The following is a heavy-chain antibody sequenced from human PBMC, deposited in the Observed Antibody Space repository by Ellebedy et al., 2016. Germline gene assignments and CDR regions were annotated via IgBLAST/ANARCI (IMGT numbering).Heavy chain of an antibody. CDR2: IYYRGST. D-gene: IGHD2-15*01. CDR1: GGSISSSSHF. J-gene: IGHJ2*01. V-gene: IGHV4-39*01. CDR3: ARSMVVAYFNL. Sequence: SETLSLTXTVSGGSISSSSHFWGWIRQSPGEGLEWIGSIYYRGSTYYNPSLKSRVTISVDTSKNQSSLNLNSVTAADTAVYYCARSMVVAYFNLWGRGTLVTVSS.